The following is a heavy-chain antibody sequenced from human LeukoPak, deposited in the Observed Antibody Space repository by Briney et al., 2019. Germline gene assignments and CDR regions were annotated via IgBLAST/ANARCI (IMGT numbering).Heavy chain of an antibody. Sequence: SETLSLTCTVSGGSISSYYWSWIRQPPGKGLEWIGYIYYSGSTNYYPSLENRVTISEDTSKNHFSLKLSSVTAADTAVYYCARVPGRLGYCSSTSCLYAFDIWGQGTMVTVSS. CDR2: IYYSGST. J-gene: IGHJ3*02. D-gene: IGHD2-2*01. V-gene: IGHV4-59*08. CDR1: GGSISSYY. CDR3: ARVPGRLGYCSSTSCLYAFDI.